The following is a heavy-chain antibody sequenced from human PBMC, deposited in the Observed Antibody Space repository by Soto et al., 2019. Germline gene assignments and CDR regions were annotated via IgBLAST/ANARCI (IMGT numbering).Heavy chain of an antibody. J-gene: IGHJ6*02. V-gene: IGHV4-4*07. D-gene: IGHD3-16*01. CDR2: IYTSGST. CDR3: AKGEGDFYYGMDV. Sequence: QVQLQEPGPGLVKPSETLSLTCTVSGGSISNYYWSWMRQPAGKGLEWIGRIYTSGSTNYNPSLNSRVTMSVATSKPQFSLKLCSVTVADTALYDCAKGEGDFYYGMDVWGQETTVTVSS. CDR1: GGSISNYY.